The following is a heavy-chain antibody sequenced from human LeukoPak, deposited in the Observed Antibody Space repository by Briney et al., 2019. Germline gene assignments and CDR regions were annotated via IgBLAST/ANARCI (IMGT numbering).Heavy chain of an antibody. D-gene: IGHD6-13*01. CDR3: ARDGITAAWKDFFQLHGKEG. V-gene: IGHV4-4*07. CDR2: IYTSGST. J-gene: IGHJ6*01. CDR1: GGSISSYY. Sequence: PSETLSLTCTVSGGSISSYYWSWIRQPAGKGLEWIGRIYTSGSTNYNPSLKSRVTMSVDTSKNQFSLKLSSVTAADTAVYYCARDGITAAWKDFFQLHGKEGLGQGNTVNGFS.